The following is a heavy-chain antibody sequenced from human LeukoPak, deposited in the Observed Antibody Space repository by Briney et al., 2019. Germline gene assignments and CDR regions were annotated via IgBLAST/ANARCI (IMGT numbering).Heavy chain of an antibody. D-gene: IGHD2-2*01. CDR1: GGSISSSSYY. Sequence: PSETLSLTCTVSGGSISSSSYYWGWIRQPPGKGLEWIGSIYYSGSTYYNPSLKSRVTISVDTSKNQFSLKLSSVTAADTAVYYCARERLAEGVPAAINYYYYYMDVWGKGTTVTVSS. J-gene: IGHJ6*03. CDR2: IYYSGST. V-gene: IGHV4-39*07. CDR3: ARERLAEGVPAAINYYYYYMDV.